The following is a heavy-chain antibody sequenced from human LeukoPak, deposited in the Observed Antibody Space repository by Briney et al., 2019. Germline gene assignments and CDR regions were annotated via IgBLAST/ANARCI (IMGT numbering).Heavy chain of an antibody. D-gene: IGHD4/OR15-4a*01. CDR3: AKLTFMVVTPSRINDAFDI. CDR1: GFTFSSYG. Sequence: QPGGSLRLSCAASGFTFSSYGIHWVRQAPGKGLEWVAVISYDGSNKYYADSVKGRFTISRDNSKNTLYLQMNSLRAEDTAVYYCAKLTFMVVTPSRINDAFDIWGQGTMVTVSS. V-gene: IGHV3-30*18. J-gene: IGHJ3*02. CDR2: ISYDGSNK.